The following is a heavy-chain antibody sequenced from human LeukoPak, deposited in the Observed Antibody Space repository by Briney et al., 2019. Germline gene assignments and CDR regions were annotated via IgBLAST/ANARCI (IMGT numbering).Heavy chain of an antibody. CDR1: GYTFTGYY. J-gene: IGHJ4*02. D-gene: IGHD1-26*01. Sequence: GASVKVSCKASGYTFTGYYMHWVRQAPGQGVEWMGWINPNSGGTNYAQKFQGRVTMTRDTSISTPYMELSRLRSDDTAVYYCARGPSGSYPADYWGQGTLVTVSS. CDR3: ARGPSGSYPADY. V-gene: IGHV1-2*02. CDR2: INPNSGGT.